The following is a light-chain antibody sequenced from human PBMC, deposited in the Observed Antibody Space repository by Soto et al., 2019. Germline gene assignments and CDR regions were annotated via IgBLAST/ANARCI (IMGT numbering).Light chain of an antibody. CDR2: DAS. V-gene: IGKV3-11*01. CDR1: QAVNTR. J-gene: IGKJ2*01. Sequence: EIVLTQSPATLSSFPGDRVTLSCRASQAVNTRLAWYQHKPGQAPRLLIYDASNRATGIPARFSGSGSGTDFTLNISSLESEDSAVYYCQQGNNWPSYTFGQGTKLEIK. CDR3: QQGNNWPSYT.